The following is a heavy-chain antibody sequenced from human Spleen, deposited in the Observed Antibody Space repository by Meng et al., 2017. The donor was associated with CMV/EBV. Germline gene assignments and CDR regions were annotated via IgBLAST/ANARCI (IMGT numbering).Heavy chain of an antibody. D-gene: IGHD2-15*01. V-gene: IGHV3-21*01. CDR1: GFTFSSYS. CDR3: ARIGGGDIVARGY. Sequence: GGSLRLSCAASGFTFSSYSMNWVRQAPGKGLEWVSSISSSSSYIYYADSVKGRFTISRDNAKNSLYLQMNSLRAEDTAVYYCARIGGGDIVARGYWGQGTLVTVSS. J-gene: IGHJ4*02. CDR2: ISSSSSYI.